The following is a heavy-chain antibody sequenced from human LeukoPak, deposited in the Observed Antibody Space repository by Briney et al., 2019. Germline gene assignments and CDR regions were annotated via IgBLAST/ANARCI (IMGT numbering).Heavy chain of an antibody. CDR1: GYTFTSYE. Sequence: ASMKVSCKASGYTFTSYEINCMRQATGQWLKWMGWINPNSGDTGYAQKFQGRVTMTRNTSISTAYMELSSLRSEDTVFFFKQKTAYDILTGYYRDYWGQGTLVTVSS. D-gene: IGHD3-9*01. V-gene: IGHV1-8*01. CDR2: INPNSGDT. J-gene: IGHJ4*02. CDR3: QKTAYDILTGYYRDY.